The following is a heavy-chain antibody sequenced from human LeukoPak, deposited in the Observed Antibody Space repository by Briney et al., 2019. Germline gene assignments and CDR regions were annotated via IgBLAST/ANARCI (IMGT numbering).Heavy chain of an antibody. J-gene: IGHJ6*02. V-gene: IGHV4-59*01. Sequence: PSETLSLTCTVSGDSISSYYWSWIRQSPGEGLEWIGYIYYSGSTNYNPSLKSRVTISVDTSKNQFSLKLSSVTAADTAVYYCAREDCSGTSCSEYVWGQGTTVTVPS. D-gene: IGHD2-2*01. CDR1: GDSISSYY. CDR2: IYYSGST. CDR3: AREDCSGTSCSEYV.